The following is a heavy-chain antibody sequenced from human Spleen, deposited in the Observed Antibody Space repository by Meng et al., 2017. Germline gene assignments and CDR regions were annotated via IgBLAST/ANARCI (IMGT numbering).Heavy chain of an antibody. CDR3: AKDHN. J-gene: IGHJ4*02. CDR1: GFTFDDYA. CDR2: INWNSGNI. V-gene: IGHV3-9*01. Sequence: SLKISCAASGFTFDDYAMHWVRQAPGKGLEWVSGINWNSGNIGSADSVKGRFTTSRDNAKNSLYLQMNSLRAEDTALYYCAKDHNWGQGTLVTVSS.